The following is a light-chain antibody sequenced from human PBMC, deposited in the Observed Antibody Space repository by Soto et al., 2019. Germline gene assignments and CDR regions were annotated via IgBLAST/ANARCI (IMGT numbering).Light chain of an antibody. V-gene: IGKV1-39*01. J-gene: IGKJ1*01. Sequence: DIQLTQSPSSLSASVGDGVTITCRASQSIITYLNWYHQKPGKAPKLLIYAASSLQSGVPSRFSGSASGTDFALTISNLQPEDFGTYYCQQSYSTPPTFGQGTKVDNK. CDR1: QSIITY. CDR2: AAS. CDR3: QQSYSTPPT.